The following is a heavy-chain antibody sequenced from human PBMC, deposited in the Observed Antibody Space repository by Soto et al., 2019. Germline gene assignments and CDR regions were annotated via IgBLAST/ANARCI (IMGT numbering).Heavy chain of an antibody. J-gene: IGHJ4*02. D-gene: IGHD2-2*01. CDR1: GFSITGNGEG. V-gene: IGHV2-5*02. CDR2: IYWADDK. CDR3: AHGYVQLLATFHYFDS. Sequence: SGPTLVNPTQTLTLTCTFSGFSITGNGEGVGWIRQPPGRALEWLALIYWADDKRYSPSLRNRLTITLDNSKDQVILTMTDMGPADTATYYCAHGYVQLLATFHYFDSWGQGTQVTVSS.